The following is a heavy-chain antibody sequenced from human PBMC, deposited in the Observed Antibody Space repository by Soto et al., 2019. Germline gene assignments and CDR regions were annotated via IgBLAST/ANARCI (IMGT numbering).Heavy chain of an antibody. D-gene: IGHD3-10*01. CDR3: ATISYYYYGSMSYDAFDI. CDR1: GFTLSSYG. Sequence: GGSLRLSCAASGFTLSSYGTDWDRQAPGKGLEWEGVISYDGSNKNYAASVKSRLTISRDNSKNTLYLQMNSLRAEDTAVYYCATISYYYYGSMSYDAFDIWGQGTMVTVSS. V-gene: IGHV3-30*03. J-gene: IGHJ3*02. CDR2: ISYDGSNK.